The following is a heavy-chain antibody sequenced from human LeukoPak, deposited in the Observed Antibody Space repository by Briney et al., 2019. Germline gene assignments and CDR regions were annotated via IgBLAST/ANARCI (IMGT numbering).Heavy chain of an antibody. D-gene: IGHD1/OR15-1a*01. CDR2: IYHSGST. Sequence: SQTLSLTCAVSGGSISSGGYSWSWIRQPPGKGLEWIGYIYHSGSTYYNPSLKSRVTISVDTSKNQFSLKLSSVTAADTAVYYCARDRFGITGTTRWFDPWGQGTLVTVSS. V-gene: IGHV4-30-2*01. J-gene: IGHJ5*02. CDR3: ARDRFGITGTTRWFDP. CDR1: GGSISSGGYS.